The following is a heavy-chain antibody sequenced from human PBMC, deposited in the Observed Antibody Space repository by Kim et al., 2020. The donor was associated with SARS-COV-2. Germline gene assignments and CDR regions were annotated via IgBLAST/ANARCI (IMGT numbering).Heavy chain of an antibody. V-gene: IGHV3-7*01. D-gene: IGHD6-13*01. Sequence: GGSLRLSCAASGFTFSSYWMSWVRQAPGKGLEWVANIKQDGSEKYYVDSVKGRFTISRDNAKNSLYLQMNSLRAEDTAVYYCAREGSWWADYYYGMDVWGQGTTVTVSS. CDR1: GFTFSSYW. J-gene: IGHJ6*02. CDR2: IKQDGSEK. CDR3: AREGSWWADYYYGMDV.